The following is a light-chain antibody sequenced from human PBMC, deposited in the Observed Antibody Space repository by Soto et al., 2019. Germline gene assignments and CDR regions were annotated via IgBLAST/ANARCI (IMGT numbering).Light chain of an antibody. CDR1: QSISGY. V-gene: IGKV1-39*01. Sequence: DIQMTQSPSSLSASVGDRVTITCRTSQSISGYLNWYRHKLGKASTLFIYAASTLQSGVPSRFSGSGSGTDFTLTISNLQPEDFATYYCQQSYSTLPITFGQGTRLEI. CDR2: AAS. CDR3: QQSYSTLPIT. J-gene: IGKJ5*01.